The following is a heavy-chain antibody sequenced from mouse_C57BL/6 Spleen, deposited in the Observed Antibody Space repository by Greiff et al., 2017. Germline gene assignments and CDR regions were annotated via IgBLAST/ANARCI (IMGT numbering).Heavy chain of an antibody. V-gene: IGHV3-6*01. CDR3: ARVPCYRGNFDD. J-gene: IGHJ2*01. D-gene: IGHD2-12*01. Sequence: DVKLQESGPGLVKPSQSLSLTCSVSGYSITSGYYWNWIRQFPGKQLEWMGYISYDGSHNYNPSLKNRISITRDTSKNQFFLKLNSVTTEDTATYYCARVPCYRGNFDDWGQGTTLTVSS. CDR1: GYSITSGYY. CDR2: ISYDGSH.